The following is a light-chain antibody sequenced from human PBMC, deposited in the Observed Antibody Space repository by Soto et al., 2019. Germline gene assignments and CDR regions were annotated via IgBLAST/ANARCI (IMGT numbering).Light chain of an antibody. V-gene: IGLV1-47*01. CDR2: RSD. J-gene: IGLJ1*01. CDR1: TSNIGHNY. Sequence: QSVLTQQPSASGTPGQRVTISCSGTTSNIGHNYVCWYQQLPGSTPKLLILRSDQRPSGVPDRFSGSKSGTSASLTIGGLRSEDEADYYCASWDDSLSGFVFGIGTKVTVL. CDR3: ASWDDSLSGFV.